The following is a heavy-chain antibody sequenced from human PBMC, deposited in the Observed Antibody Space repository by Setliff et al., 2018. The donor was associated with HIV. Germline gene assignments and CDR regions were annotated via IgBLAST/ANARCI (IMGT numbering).Heavy chain of an antibody. J-gene: IGHJ6*03. V-gene: IGHV4-34*01. Sequence: KSSETLSLTCAVYGGSFSGLYWSWIRQPPGKGLEWIGEINHSGISNFNPSLKSRVTIPIDTPRNQFSLKLSSVTAADTAVYYCARAKGYDYYMDVWGRGTTVTVSS. CDR2: INHSGIS. D-gene: IGHD2-15*01. CDR3: ARAKGYDYYMDV. CDR1: GGSFSGLY.